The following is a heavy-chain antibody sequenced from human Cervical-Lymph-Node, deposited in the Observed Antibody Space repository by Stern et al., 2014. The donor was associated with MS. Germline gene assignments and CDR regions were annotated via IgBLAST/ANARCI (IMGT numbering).Heavy chain of an antibody. Sequence: DQLVQSGGGLVKPGGSLRLSCVASGFTFSDYSVNWVRQAPGKGLEWVSSISSTGTYIYYADSVKGRFTISRDNAKNSLYLQMNSLRAEDTAVYYCATDLMTTVTTIEYWGQGALVTVS. CDR1: GFTFSDYS. V-gene: IGHV3-21*01. CDR3: ATDLMTTVTTIEY. J-gene: IGHJ4*02. D-gene: IGHD4-17*01. CDR2: ISSTGTYI.